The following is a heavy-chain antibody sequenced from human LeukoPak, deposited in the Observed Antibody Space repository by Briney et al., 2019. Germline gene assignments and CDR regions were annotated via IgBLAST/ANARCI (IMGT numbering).Heavy chain of an antibody. J-gene: IGHJ6*02. V-gene: IGHV1-69*13. D-gene: IGHD3-3*01. CDR3: ARKSESRVVIILSYYGMDV. Sequence: GASVNVSCTASGGTFSSYAISWVRQAPGQGLEWMGGIIPIFGTANYAQKFQGRVTITADESTSTAYMELSSLRSEDTAVYYCARKSESRVVIILSYYGMDVWGQGTTVTVSS. CDR1: GGTFSSYA. CDR2: IIPIFGTA.